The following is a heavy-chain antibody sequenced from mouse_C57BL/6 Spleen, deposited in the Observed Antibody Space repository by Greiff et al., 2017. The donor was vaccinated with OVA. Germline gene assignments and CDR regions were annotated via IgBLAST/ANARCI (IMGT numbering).Heavy chain of an antibody. V-gene: IGHV1-61*01. CDR1: GYTFTSYW. J-gene: IGHJ2*01. Sequence: QVQLKQPGAELVRPGSSVKLSCKASGYTFTSYWMDWVKQRPGQGLEWIGNIYPFDSETHYNQKFKDKATLTVDKSSSTAYMQLSSLTSEDSAVYYCARSRPPFDYWGQGTTLTVSS. CDR3: ARSRPPFDY. CDR2: IYPFDSET.